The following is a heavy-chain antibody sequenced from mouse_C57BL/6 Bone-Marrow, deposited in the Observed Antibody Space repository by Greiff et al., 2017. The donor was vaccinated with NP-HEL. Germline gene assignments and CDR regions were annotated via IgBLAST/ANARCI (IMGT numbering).Heavy chain of an antibody. CDR2: ISSGGSYT. CDR3: AARDWYFDV. J-gene: IGHJ1*03. CDR1: GFTFSSYG. V-gene: IGHV5-6*02. Sequence: DVMLVESGGDLVKPGGSLKLSCAASGFTFSSYGMSWVRQTPDKRLEWVATISSGGSYTYYPDSVKGRFTISRDNAKNTLYLQMSSLKSADTAMYYCAARDWYFDVWGTGTTVTVSS.